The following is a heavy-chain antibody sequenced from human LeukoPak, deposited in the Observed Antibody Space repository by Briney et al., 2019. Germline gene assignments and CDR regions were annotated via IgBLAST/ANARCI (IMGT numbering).Heavy chain of an antibody. CDR2: IYYSGST. CDR3: ARALITIFGVIRLEGIHWFDP. Sequence: PSETQSLPCTVYGGSLGSSSYYWGWIRQPPGKGLEWTGSIYYSGSTYYNPSLKSRVTISVDTSKSQFSLKLSSVTAADTAVYYCARALITIFGVIRLEGIHWFDPWGQGTLVTVSS. V-gene: IGHV4-39*07. D-gene: IGHD3-3*01. J-gene: IGHJ5*02. CDR1: GGSLGSSSYY.